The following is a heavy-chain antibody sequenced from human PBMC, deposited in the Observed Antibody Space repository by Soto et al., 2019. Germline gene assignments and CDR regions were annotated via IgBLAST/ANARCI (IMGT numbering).Heavy chain of an antibody. CDR2: IYYSGST. V-gene: IGHV4-59*01. CDR1: GGSISSYY. J-gene: IGHJ4*02. CDR3: ARGVAVAGKRVFDD. Sequence: SETLSLTCTVSGGSISSYYWSWIRQPPGKGLEWIGYIYYSGSTNYNPSLKSRVTISVDTSKNQFSLKLSSVTAADTAVYYCARGVAVAGKRVFDDWGQGTLVNVSS. D-gene: IGHD6-19*01.